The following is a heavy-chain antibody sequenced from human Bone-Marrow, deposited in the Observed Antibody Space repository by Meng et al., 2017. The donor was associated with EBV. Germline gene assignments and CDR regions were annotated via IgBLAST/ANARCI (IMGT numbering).Heavy chain of an antibody. CDR3: ARVSGYSSGWYAFDP. V-gene: IGHV4-4*02. J-gene: IGHJ5*02. Sequence: QVQLQESGPGLVKPSGTLSLTCAVSGGSISSSNWWSWVRQPPGKGLEWIGEIYHSGSTNYNPSLKSRVTISVDTSKNQFSLKLSSVTAADTAVYYCARVSGYSSGWYAFDPWGQGTLVTVSS. CDR2: IYHSGST. CDR1: GGSISSSNW. D-gene: IGHD6-19*01.